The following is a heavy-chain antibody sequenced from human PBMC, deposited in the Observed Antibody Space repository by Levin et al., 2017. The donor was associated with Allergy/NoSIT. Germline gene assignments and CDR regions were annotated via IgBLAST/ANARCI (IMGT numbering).Heavy chain of an antibody. J-gene: IGHJ3*02. CDR2: INPNSGGT. Sequence: GASVKVSCKASGYTFTGYYMHWVRQAPGQGLEWMGWINPNSGGTNYAQKFQGRVTMTRDTSITTAYMELSRLRSDDTAVYYCARPLRGSGSYAFDIWGQGTMVTVSS. CDR3: ARPLRGSGSYAFDI. V-gene: IGHV1-2*02. D-gene: IGHD3-10*01. CDR1: GYTFTGYY.